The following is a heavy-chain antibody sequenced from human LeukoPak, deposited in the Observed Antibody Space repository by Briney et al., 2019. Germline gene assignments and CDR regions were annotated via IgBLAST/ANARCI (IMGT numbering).Heavy chain of an antibody. D-gene: IGHD5-12*01. CDR1: GFTFSSYA. CDR3: ARGYTMATAELN. CDR2: ISGSGGST. V-gene: IGHV3-23*01. Sequence: GGSLRLSCAASGFTFSSYAMSWVRQAPGKWLEWVSAISGSGGSTYCADSVKGRFTISRDNSKNTLYLQMNSLRAEDTAVYYCARGYTMATAELNWGQGTLVTVSS. J-gene: IGHJ4*02.